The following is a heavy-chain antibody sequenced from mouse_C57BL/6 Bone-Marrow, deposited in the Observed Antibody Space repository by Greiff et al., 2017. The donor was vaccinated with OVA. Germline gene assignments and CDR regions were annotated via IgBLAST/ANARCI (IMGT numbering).Heavy chain of an antibody. CDR2: IYPRSGNT. V-gene: IGHV1-81*01. CDR3: ARRDYYVSREVSYWYFDV. Sequence: QVQLQQSGAELARPGASVKLSCKASGYTFTSYGISWVKQRTGQGLEWIGEIYPRSGNTYYNEKFKGKATLTADKSSSTAYMELRSLTSEDSAVYFCARRDYYVSREVSYWYFDVWGTGTTVTVSS. D-gene: IGHD1-1*01. J-gene: IGHJ1*03. CDR1: GYTFTSYG.